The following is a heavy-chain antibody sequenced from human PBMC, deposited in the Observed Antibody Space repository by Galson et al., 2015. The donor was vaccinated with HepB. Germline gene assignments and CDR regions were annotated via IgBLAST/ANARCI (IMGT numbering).Heavy chain of an antibody. Sequence: SVKVSCKASGGTLSSYAISWVRQAPGQGLEWMGGIIPISGIANYAQKFQDRVTIIADESTSTAYMELSSLRSEDTAVYYCASFDGPPSAPIAAMIGGGMDNWGQGTLVTVSS. CDR2: IIPISGIA. CDR3: ASFDGPPSAPIAAMIGGGMDN. CDR1: GGTLSSYA. D-gene: IGHD3-16*01. V-gene: IGHV1-69*13. J-gene: IGHJ4*02.